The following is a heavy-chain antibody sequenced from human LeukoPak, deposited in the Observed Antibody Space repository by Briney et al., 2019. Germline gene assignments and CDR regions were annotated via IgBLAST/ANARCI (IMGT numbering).Heavy chain of an antibody. D-gene: IGHD2-2*01. J-gene: IGHJ6*03. Sequence: SETLSLTCAVYGGSFSGYYWSWIRQPPGKGLEWIGEINHSGSTNYTPSLKSRVTISVDTSKNQFSLKLSSVTAADTAVYYCARASVGGYCSSTSCHMGYYYYYMDVWGKGTTVTVSS. V-gene: IGHV4-34*01. CDR1: GGSFSGYY. CDR2: INHSGST. CDR3: ARASVGGYCSSTSCHMGYYYYYMDV.